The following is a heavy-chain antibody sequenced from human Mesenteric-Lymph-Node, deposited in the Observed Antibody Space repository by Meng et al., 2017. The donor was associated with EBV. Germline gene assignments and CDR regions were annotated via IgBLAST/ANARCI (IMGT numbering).Heavy chain of an antibody. CDR2: MNPSSGNT. V-gene: IGHV1-8*01. Sequence: QVQLFQSGAVVEKPXAAAKVACRASGYTFTSYDSNWVRQAAGQGLEWMGLMNPSSGNTGYAQKFQGRVTMTGTTSINTAYMELSSLTSEDTAVYYCARGGGQTGTTTGLVYRGRGTLVTVSS. CDR1: GYTFTSYD. J-gene: IGHJ4*02. D-gene: IGHD1-7*01. CDR3: ARGGGQTGTTTGLVY.